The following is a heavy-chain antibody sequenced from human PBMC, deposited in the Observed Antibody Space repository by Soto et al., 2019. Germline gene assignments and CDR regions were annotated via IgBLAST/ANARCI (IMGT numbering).Heavy chain of an antibody. CDR1: GGSISSSNW. D-gene: IGHD1-26*01. V-gene: IGHV4-4*02. CDR3: ARVSGSDYYGMDV. CDR2: IYHSGST. Sequence: QVQLQESGPGLVRTSGTLALTCAVSGGSISSSNWWRGVRQPPGKGLEWIGEIYHSGSTNYNPSLRSRVTISVDKSTNQLSLKLSSVTAADTAVYYCARVSGSDYYGMDVWGQGTTVTVSS. J-gene: IGHJ6*02.